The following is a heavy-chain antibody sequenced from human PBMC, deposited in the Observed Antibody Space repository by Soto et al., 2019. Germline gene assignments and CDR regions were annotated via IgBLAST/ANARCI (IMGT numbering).Heavy chain of an antibody. CDR2: INPSGGST. Sequence: ASVKVSCKASGYTFTSYYMHWVRQAPGQGLEWMRIINPSGGSTSHAQKFQDRDTMTGDTSTSTVYMELSSLRSEDTAVYFCASGAYCSGSSCYADPEYFQHWGQGTLVTVSS. V-gene: IGHV1-46*03. CDR1: GYTFTSYY. D-gene: IGHD2-15*01. CDR3: ASGAYCSGSSCYADPEYFQH. J-gene: IGHJ1*01.